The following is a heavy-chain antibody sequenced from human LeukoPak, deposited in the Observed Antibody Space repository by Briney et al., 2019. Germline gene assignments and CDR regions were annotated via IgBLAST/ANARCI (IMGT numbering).Heavy chain of an antibody. CDR3: ARVSSIAVIDY. CDR1: GYNFTNYA. CDR2: INPNTGNP. Sequence: GASVKVSCKASGYNFTNYAMNWVRQAPGQGLEWMGWINPNTGNPAYAQGFTGRFVFSLDTSVNTAYLQISSLKTEDTALYHCARVSSIAVIDYWGQGTLVTVSS. J-gene: IGHJ4*02. V-gene: IGHV7-4-1*02.